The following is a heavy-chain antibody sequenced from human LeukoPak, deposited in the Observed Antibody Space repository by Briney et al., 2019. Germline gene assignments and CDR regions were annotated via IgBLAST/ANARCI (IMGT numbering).Heavy chain of an antibody. J-gene: IGHJ4*02. V-gene: IGHV1-46*01. Sequence: ASVKVSCKASGYTFTSYYMHWVRQAPGQGLEWMGIINPSGGSASHAQKFQGRVTMTRDTSTSTVYMELSSLRSEDTAVYYCARRWVTDYDFWSGPFDYWGQGTLVTVSS. CDR2: INPSGGSA. CDR1: GYTFTSYY. D-gene: IGHD3-3*01. CDR3: ARRWVTDYDFWSGPFDY.